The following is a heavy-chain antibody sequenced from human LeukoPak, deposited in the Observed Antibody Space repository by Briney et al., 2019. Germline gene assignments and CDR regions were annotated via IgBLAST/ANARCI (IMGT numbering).Heavy chain of an antibody. Sequence: PSETLSLTCTVSGGSISSYYWSWIRQPPGKGLEWIGYIYYSGSTNYNPSLKSRVTISVDTSKNQFSLKLSSVTAADTAVYYCARGLDDFWSGFCYYYMDVWGKGTTVTVSS. CDR3: ARGLDDFWSGFCYYYMDV. CDR2: IYYSGST. CDR1: GGSISSYY. V-gene: IGHV4-59*01. J-gene: IGHJ6*03. D-gene: IGHD3-3*01.